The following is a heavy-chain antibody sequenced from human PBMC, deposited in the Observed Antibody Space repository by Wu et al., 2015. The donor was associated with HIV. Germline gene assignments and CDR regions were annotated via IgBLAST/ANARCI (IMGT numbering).Heavy chain of an antibody. D-gene: IGHD3-22*01. Sequence: QVQLVQSGAEVRKPGSSVKVSCKASGGTFSRSGFSWVRQVPGQGFEWMGRIIPIHGAANYAQKFEGRVTITADESTSTAYMDLSSLTSEDTAVHYCAREGEEKKSDRSGYYAYLQIWGQGSQVTVSS. CDR3: AREGEEKKSDRSGYYAYLQI. CDR2: IIPIHGAA. V-gene: IGHV1-69*11. CDR1: GGTFSRSG. J-gene: IGHJ1*01.